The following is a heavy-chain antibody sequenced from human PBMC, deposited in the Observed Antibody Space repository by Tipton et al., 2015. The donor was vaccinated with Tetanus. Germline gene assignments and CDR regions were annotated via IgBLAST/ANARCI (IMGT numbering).Heavy chain of an antibody. CDR1: GYTFTGYY. V-gene: IGHV1-2*02. CDR2: IDPNSGGT. Sequence: QLVQSGAEVKKPGASEKVSCKASGYTFTGYYIYCVRQAPGQGLEWMGWIDPNSGGTVYAQKFQGRVTMTRDTSISTAYMELRSLRSDDTAVYYCARDRGDYIYYGMDVWGPGTTVTVS. D-gene: IGHD3-22*01. J-gene: IGHJ6*02. CDR3: ARDRGDYIYYGMDV.